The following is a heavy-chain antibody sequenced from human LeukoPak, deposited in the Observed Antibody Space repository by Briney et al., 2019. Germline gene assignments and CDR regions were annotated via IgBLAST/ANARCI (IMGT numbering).Heavy chain of an antibody. CDR2: IYYSGST. CDR1: GGSVSSYY. D-gene: IGHD2-21*01. Sequence: SETLSLTCTVSGGSVSSYYWSWIRQTPGKGLEWIGYIYYSGSTNYNPSLKSRVTISVDTSKNQFSLKLSSVTAADTAVYYCARGFGDYYYFDYWGQGTLVTVSS. CDR3: ARGFGDYYYFDY. J-gene: IGHJ4*02. V-gene: IGHV4-59*02.